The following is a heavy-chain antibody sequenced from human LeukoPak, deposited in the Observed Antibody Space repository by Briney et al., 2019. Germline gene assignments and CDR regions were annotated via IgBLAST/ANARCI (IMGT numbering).Heavy chain of an antibody. D-gene: IGHD3-9*01. J-gene: IGHJ5*02. CDR3: VRPSYDILTGYSPFDP. CDR1: GFTFSSYA. V-gene: IGHV3-74*01. CDR2: INTDGSST. Sequence: GGSLRLSCAASGFTFSSYAMSWVRQVPGKGLLWVSSINTDGSSTSYADSVKGRFTISRDNAKNTLYLQMNSLRAEDTAVYYCVRPSYDILTGYSPFDPWGQGTLVIVSS.